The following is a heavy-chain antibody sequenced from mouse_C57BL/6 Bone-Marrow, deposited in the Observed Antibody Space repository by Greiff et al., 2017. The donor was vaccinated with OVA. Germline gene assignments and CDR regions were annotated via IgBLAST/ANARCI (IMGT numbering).Heavy chain of an antibody. CDR1: GYTFTSYW. V-gene: IGHV1-64*01. D-gene: IGHD2-5*01. Sequence: QVQLQQPGAELVKPGASVKLSCKASGYTFTSYWMHWVKQRPGQGLEWIGMIHPNSGSTNYNEKFKSKATLTVDKSSSTAYMQLSSLTSEDSAVYYGARPYYSNYEGVAYWGQGTLVTVSA. CDR2: IHPNSGST. CDR3: ARPYYSNYEGVAY. J-gene: IGHJ3*01.